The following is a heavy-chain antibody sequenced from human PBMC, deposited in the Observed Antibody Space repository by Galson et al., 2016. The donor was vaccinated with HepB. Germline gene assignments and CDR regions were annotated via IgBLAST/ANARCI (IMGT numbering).Heavy chain of an antibody. V-gene: IGHV3-9*01. Sequence: SLRLSCAASGFTFDEYAMHWVRQVPGKGLEWVSCISWNSGRIAYADSVKGRFTISRDNARNSLFLQMNSLRVEDTAFYYCEKDQGRWFRAFPHSWGQGTLVTVSS. CDR1: GFTFDEYA. D-gene: IGHD3-10*01. CDR3: EKDQGRWFRAFPHS. J-gene: IGHJ4*02. CDR2: ISWNSGRI.